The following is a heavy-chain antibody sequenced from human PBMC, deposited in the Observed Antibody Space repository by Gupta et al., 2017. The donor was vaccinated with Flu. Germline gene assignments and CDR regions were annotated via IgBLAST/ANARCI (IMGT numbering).Heavy chain of an antibody. CDR2: ISATSLYT. V-gene: IGHV3-11*05. CDR1: GFSFTNYY. J-gene: IGHJ4*02. CDR3: TRSLQSRTTVPFSDF. D-gene: IGHD4-17*01. Sequence: QVQLVESGGGLVKPGGSLRLSCAASGFSFTNYYMTWIRQAPGKGLEWVADISATSLYTYYADSVKGRFTVSRDNAKNLLYLQMNGLRADDTGVYYCTRSLQSRTTVPFSDFWGQGTLVTVSS.